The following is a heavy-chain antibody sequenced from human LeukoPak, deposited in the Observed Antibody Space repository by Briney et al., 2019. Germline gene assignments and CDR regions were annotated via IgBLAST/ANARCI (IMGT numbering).Heavy chain of an antibody. J-gene: IGHJ4*02. CDR1: GFTFSSYA. CDR3: ARVTPGMPAASDY. V-gene: IGHV3-23*01. Sequence: AGGSLRLSCAASGFTFSSYAMSWVRQAPGKGLEWVSAISGSGASTYYADSVRGRFTISRDNAKSSLYLQMNSLRTEDTAVYYCARVTPGMPAASDYWGQGALVTVSS. CDR2: ISGSGAST. D-gene: IGHD6-13*01.